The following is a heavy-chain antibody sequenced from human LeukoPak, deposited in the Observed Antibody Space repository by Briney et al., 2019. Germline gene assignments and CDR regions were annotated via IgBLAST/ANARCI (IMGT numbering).Heavy chain of an antibody. CDR1: GYTFTSYA. CDR2: INAGNGNT. D-gene: IGHD3-22*01. CDR3: ARDYYPRGDYYDSSGYGHFDY. V-gene: IGHV1-3*01. Sequence: ASVKVSCKASGYTFTSYAMHWVRQAPGQRLEWMGWINAGNGNTKYSQKFQGRVTITRDTSASTAYMELSSLRSEDTAVYYCARDYYPRGDYYDSSGYGHFDYWGQGTLVTVSS. J-gene: IGHJ4*02.